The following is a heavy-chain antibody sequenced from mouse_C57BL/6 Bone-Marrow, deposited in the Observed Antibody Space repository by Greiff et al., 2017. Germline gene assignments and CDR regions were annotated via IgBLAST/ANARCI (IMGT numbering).Heavy chain of an antibody. CDR3: AREYYGKGYDAMDY. D-gene: IGHD2-1*01. J-gene: IGHJ4*01. CDR1: GYTFTSYW. V-gene: IGHV1-69*01. CDR2: IDPSDSYT. Sequence: QVQLQQPGAELVKPGASVKLSCKASGYTFTSYWMHWVKQRPGQGLEWIGEIDPSDSYTNYNQKFKGKSTLTVDKSSSTAYMQLSSLTSEDSAVYYCAREYYGKGYDAMDYWGQGTSVTVSS.